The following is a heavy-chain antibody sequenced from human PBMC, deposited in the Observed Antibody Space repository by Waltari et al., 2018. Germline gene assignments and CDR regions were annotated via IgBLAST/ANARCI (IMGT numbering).Heavy chain of an antibody. CDR2: INHSGST. CDR1: GGSFTGYY. Sequence: QVQLQQSGAGLLKPSETLSHTCAVYGGSFTGYYWSWIRQPLGKGLEWIGEINHSGSTNYNPSLKSRVTISVDTSKNQFSLKLSSVTAADTAVYYCARGRVPAAIRGYYYYYMDVWGKGTTVTISS. V-gene: IGHV4-34*01. D-gene: IGHD2-2*02. CDR3: ARGRVPAAIRGYYYYYMDV. J-gene: IGHJ6*03.